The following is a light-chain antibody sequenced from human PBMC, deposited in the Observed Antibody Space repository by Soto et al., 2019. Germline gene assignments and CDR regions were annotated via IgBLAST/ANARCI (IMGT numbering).Light chain of an antibody. CDR2: KVS. CDR3: MQGTHWPPVT. V-gene: IGKV2-30*01. J-gene: IGKJ2*01. CDR1: QSLVYTDGNTY. Sequence: DVVMTQSPLSLPVTLGQPASISCRSSQSLVYTDGNTYLSWFQQRPGQSPRRLLYKVSSRDSGVPDRFSGSGSGTDFTLKISRVEAEDVGVYYCMQGTHWPPVTFGQGTKLEIK.